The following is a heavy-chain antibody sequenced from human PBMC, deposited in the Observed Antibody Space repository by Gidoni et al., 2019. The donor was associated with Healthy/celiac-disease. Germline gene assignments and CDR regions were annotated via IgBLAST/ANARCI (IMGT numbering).Heavy chain of an antibody. J-gene: IGHJ4*02. CDR2: ISSSSSYI. CDR3: ARVTETDYGADY. Sequence: EVPLVESGGGLVKPGGSLSLSCAASGFTFSSYSMNWVLQAPVKGLEWVSSISSSSSYIYYADSVKGRFTISRDNAKNSLYLQMNSLRAEDTAVYYCARVTETDYGADYWGQGTLVTVSS. V-gene: IGHV3-21*01. CDR1: GFTFSSYS. D-gene: IGHD4-17*01.